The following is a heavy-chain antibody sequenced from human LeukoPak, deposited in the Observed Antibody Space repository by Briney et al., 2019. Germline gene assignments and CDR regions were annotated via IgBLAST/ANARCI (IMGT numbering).Heavy chain of an antibody. CDR1: GYTFTGYY. CDR3: ARDGGSENYYYYGMDV. D-gene: IGHD3-16*01. V-gene: IGHV1-2*04. CDR2: INPNSGGT. Sequence: EASVKVSCKASGYTFTGYYMHWVRQAPGQGLERMRWINPNSGGTNYAQKFQGWVTMTRDTSISTAYMELSRLRSDDTAVYYCARDGGSENYYYYGMDVWGQGTTVTVSS. J-gene: IGHJ6*02.